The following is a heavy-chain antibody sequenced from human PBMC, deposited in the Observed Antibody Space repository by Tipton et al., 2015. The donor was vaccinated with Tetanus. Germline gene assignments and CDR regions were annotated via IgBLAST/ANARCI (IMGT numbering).Heavy chain of an antibody. CDR1: GYSFTGYD. V-gene: IGHV1-8*01. Sequence: QVQLVQSGAEVKNPGASVRISCKASGYSFTGYDINWVRQAPGQGFEWMGWMNPSSGNTGNEQKFQGRLTMTRDTSISTAYMELNNLTFEDTAVYYCARGVTNRGDPDYWGQGTLVTVSS. CDR3: ARGVTNRGDPDY. D-gene: IGHD3-10*01. J-gene: IGHJ4*02. CDR2: MNPSSGNT.